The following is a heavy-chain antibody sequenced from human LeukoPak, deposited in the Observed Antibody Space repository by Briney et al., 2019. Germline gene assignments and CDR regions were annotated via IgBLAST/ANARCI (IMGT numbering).Heavy chain of an antibody. CDR2: ISSSSSNI. CDR3: ARVPNWFDP. CDR1: GFSFSSHS. J-gene: IGHJ5*02. Sequence: GGSLRLSCAASGFSFSSHSMIWVRQAPGKGLEWVSFISSSSSNIYNADSVKGRFTISRDNARNTLYLHMTSLRAEGTAVYYCARVPNWFDPWGQGTLVTVSS. V-gene: IGHV3-21*01.